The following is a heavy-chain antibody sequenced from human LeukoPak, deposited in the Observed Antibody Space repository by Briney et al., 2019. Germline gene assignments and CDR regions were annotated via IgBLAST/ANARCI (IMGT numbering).Heavy chain of an antibody. CDR1: GFPFHTYW. J-gene: IGHJ4*02. V-gene: IGHV3-7*05. Sequence: GGSLRLSCAASGFPFHTYWVHWVRQAPGKGLEWVANIKQDGSEKYYVDSVKGRFTISRDNAENSLYLQMNSLRAEDTAVYYCARVPYCSSTSCYAIFDYWGQGTPVTVPS. CDR2: IKQDGSEK. D-gene: IGHD2-2*01. CDR3: ARVPYCSSTSCYAIFDY.